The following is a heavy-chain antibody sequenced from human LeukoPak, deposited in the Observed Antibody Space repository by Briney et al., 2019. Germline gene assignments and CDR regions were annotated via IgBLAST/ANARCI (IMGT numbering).Heavy chain of an antibody. CDR3: ASLLWFGELSSGFDP. D-gene: IGHD3-10*01. CDR1: GFTFSSYA. J-gene: IGHJ5*02. Sequence: GRSLRLSCAASGFTFSSYAMHWVRQAPGKGLEWVAVISYDGSNKYYADSVKGRFTISRDNSKNTLYLQMNSLRAEDTAVYYCASLLWFGELSSGFDPWGQGTLVTVSS. CDR2: ISYDGSNK. V-gene: IGHV3-30*04.